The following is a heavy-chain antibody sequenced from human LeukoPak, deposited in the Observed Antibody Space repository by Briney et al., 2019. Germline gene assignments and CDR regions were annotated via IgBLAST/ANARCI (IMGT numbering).Heavy chain of an antibody. V-gene: IGHV1-8*01. CDR3: TREEYCNSTTCYKAFDI. D-gene: IGHD2/OR15-2a*01. CDR1: GYTFTSYD. Sequence: ASVKVSCKASGYTFTSYDINWVRQATGQGLEWMGSMNPNSGNTGYAQKFQGRVTMTRNTSISTAYMELSSLRSEDTAVYYCTREEYCNSTTCYKAFDIWGQGTMVTVSS. CDR2: MNPNSGNT. J-gene: IGHJ3*02.